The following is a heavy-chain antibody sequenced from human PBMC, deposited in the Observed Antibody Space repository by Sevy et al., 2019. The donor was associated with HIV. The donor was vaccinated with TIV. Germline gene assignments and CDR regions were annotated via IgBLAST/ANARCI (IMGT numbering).Heavy chain of an antibody. V-gene: IGHV4-38-2*01. CDR1: GYSISSGYQ. Sequence: SETLSLTCAVSGYSISSGYQWGWIRQPPGKGLEWIGTIYHSGSTYYNPSLKRRVTISVDTSKNLFSLKLNSMTAADTAVYFCARVAAYWGQGILVTVSS. D-gene: IGHD6-25*01. CDR2: IYHSGST. CDR3: ARVAAY. J-gene: IGHJ4*02.